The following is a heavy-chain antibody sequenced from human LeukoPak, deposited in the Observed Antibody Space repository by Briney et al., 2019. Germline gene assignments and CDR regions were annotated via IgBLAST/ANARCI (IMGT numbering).Heavy chain of an antibody. CDR1: GFTFSDYS. V-gene: IGHV3-48*04. Sequence: GGSLRLSCAASGFTFSDYSMDWVRQAPGKGLEWVSYISFSVNTKYYGDSVKGRFTISRDNAKNSLYLHMDSLRAEDTAVYYCARGAYSSGWAYFDHWGQGTLVTVSS. CDR3: ARGAYSSGWAYFDH. D-gene: IGHD6-19*01. CDR2: ISFSVNTK. J-gene: IGHJ4*02.